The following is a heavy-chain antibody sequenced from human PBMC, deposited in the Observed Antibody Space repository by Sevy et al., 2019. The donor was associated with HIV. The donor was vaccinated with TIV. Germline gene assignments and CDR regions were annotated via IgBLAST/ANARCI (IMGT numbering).Heavy chain of an antibody. D-gene: IGHD3-16*01. CDR2: ISGSGGSA. V-gene: IGHV3-23*01. Sequence: GGSLRLSCAASGFTFSSYAMSWVRQAPGKGLEWVSAISGSGGSAHYADSVKGRFTMPRDNSKNTLYLQMNSLRAEDTAVYYCAKHGYAATTKAYYYYGMDVWGQGTTVTVSS. J-gene: IGHJ6*02. CDR1: GFTFSSYA. CDR3: AKHGYAATTKAYYYYGMDV.